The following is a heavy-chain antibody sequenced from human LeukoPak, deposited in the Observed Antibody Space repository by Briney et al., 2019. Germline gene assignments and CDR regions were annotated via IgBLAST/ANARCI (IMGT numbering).Heavy chain of an antibody. J-gene: IGHJ5*02. V-gene: IGHV3-74*01. CDR3: ARGADGVSSNSRGWFDP. D-gene: IGHD2-15*01. CDR2: INSDGSST. CDR1: GFSFSSSW. Sequence: GGSLRLSCAASGFSFSSSWMYWVRQAPGKGLVWVSRINSDGSSTSYADSVKGRFTISRDNARNSLYLQMNTLRAEDTAVYSCARGADGVSSNSRGWFDPWGQGTLVTVSS.